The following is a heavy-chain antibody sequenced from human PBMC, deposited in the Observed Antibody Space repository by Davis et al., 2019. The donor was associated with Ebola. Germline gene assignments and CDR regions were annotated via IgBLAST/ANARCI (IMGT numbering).Heavy chain of an antibody. Sequence: GESLKISCAASGFTFSSYSMNWVRQAPGKGLEWVSSISSSSSYIYYADSVKGRFTISRDNAKNSLYLQMNSLRAEDTAVYYCARIVGCSSTSCYEFSWFDPWGQGTLVTVSS. CDR2: ISSSSSYI. CDR1: GFTFSSYS. J-gene: IGHJ5*02. V-gene: IGHV3-21*01. D-gene: IGHD2-2*01. CDR3: ARIVGCSSTSCYEFSWFDP.